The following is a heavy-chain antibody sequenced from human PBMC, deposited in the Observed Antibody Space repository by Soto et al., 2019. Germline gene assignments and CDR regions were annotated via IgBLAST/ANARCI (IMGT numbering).Heavy chain of an antibody. D-gene: IGHD3-16*01. CDR1: GGSISSGNSYA. V-gene: IGHV4-30-2*01. J-gene: IGHJ5*02. CDR2: ISHTGRT. CDR3: ARAVAPYLGTWFDP. Sequence: SETLSLTCAVSGGSISSGNSYAWSWIRQPPGKGLEWIGSISHTGRTSYNPSLKGRVTMSVDKSKNQFSLKLSSVTAADMAVYYCARAVAPYLGTWFDPWGQGSLVTVSS.